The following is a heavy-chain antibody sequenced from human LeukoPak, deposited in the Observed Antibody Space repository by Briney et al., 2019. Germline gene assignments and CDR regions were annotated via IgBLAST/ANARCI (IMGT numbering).Heavy chain of an antibody. V-gene: IGHV1-18*01. J-gene: IGHJ6*02. CDR3: ARGVSSGWYRAYSDFAMDV. D-gene: IGHD6-19*01. CDR2: SNAYNENT. CDR1: RYTFTRYG. Sequence: AAVTVSRLGSRYTFTRYGISWVRQPPARGVEGMGWSNAYNENTNYAQKLQSRVTKSPDTSTSTAYKELRSLRSDDTAVYYSARGVSSGWYRAYSDFAMDVWGQGTTVTVSS.